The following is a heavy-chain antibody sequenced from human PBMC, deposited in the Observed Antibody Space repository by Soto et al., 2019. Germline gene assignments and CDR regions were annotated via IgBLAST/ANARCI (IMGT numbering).Heavy chain of an antibody. D-gene: IGHD1-7*01. CDR1: GGTFSSYA. CDR2: IIPICGTA. V-gene: IGHV1-69*01. Sequence: QVQLVQSGAEVKKPGSSVKVSCKASGGTFSSYAISWVRQAPGQGLEWMGGIIPICGTANYAQKFQGRVTITADESTSTAYMELSSLRPEDTAVYYCARPGDRPVTGTTSTPYYYGMDVWGQGTTVTVSS. CDR3: ARPGDRPVTGTTSTPYYYGMDV. J-gene: IGHJ6*02.